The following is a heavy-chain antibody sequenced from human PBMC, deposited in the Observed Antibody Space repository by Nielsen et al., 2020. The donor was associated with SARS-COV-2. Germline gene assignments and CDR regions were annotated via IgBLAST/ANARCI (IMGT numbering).Heavy chain of an antibody. J-gene: IGHJ6*02. D-gene: IGHD3-22*01. CDR2: IYYSGST. Sequence: SETLSLTCTVSGGSISSGGYYWSWIWQPPGKGLEWIGYIYYSGSTNYNPSLKSRVTISVDTSKNQFSLKLSSVTAADTAVYYCAREPYYYDSSGYYYYYGMDVWGQGTTVTVSS. CDR3: AREPYYYDSSGYYYYYGMDV. V-gene: IGHV4-61*08. CDR1: GGSISSGGYY.